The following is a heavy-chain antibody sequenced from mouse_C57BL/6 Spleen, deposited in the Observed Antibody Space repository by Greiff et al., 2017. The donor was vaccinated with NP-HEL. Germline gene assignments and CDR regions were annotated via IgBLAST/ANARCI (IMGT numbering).Heavy chain of an antibody. Sequence: QVQLQQSGPELVKPGASVKISCKASGYAFSSSWMNWVKQRPGKGLEWIGRIYPGDGDTNYNGKFKGKATLTADKSSSTAYMQLSSLTSADSAVYFWADYYGSSFDYWGQGTTLTVSS. D-gene: IGHD1-1*01. V-gene: IGHV1-82*01. CDR3: ADYYGSSFDY. CDR1: GYAFSSSW. CDR2: IYPGDGDT. J-gene: IGHJ2*01.